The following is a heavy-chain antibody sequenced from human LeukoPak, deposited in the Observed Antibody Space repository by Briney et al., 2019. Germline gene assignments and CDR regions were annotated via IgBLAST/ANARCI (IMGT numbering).Heavy chain of an antibody. V-gene: IGHV4-59*11. CDR3: ARERLYYG. CDR2: IYDSGTT. CDR1: GGSMQSHY. Sequence: TESLSLTCTVPGGSMQSHYWTWIRQPPGKGLEWIGYIYDSGTTTYNPSLKSRVAISINTSKNQFSLRLASVTAADTAVYYCARERLYYG. J-gene: IGHJ6*01.